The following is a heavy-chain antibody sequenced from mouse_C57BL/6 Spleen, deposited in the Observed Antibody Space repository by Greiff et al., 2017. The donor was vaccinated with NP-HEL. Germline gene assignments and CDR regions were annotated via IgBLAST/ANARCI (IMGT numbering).Heavy chain of an antibody. CDR3: ARDDYDGAWFAY. CDR1: GYAFSSYW. J-gene: IGHJ3*01. D-gene: IGHD2-4*01. V-gene: IGHV1-80*01. CDR2: IYPGDGDT. Sequence: QVQLQQSGAELVKPGASVKISCKASGYAFSSYWMNWVKQRPGKGLEWIGQIYPGDGDTNYNGKFKGKATLTADKSSSTAYMQLSSLTSEDSAVYFCARDDYDGAWFAYWGHRTLVTVSA.